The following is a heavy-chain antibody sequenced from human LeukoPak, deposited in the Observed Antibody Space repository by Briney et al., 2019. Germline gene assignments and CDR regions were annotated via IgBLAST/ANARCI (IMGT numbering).Heavy chain of an antibody. D-gene: IGHD6-13*01. CDR1: GYTFISYG. CDR2: IIPIFGTA. J-gene: IGHJ5*02. V-gene: IGHV1-69*13. CDR3: ARENSNVEQQLVPENWFDP. Sequence: GASVKVSCKASGYTFISYGISWVRQAPGQGLEWMGGIIPIFGTANYAQKFQGRVTITADESTSTAYMELSSLRSEDTAVYYCARENSNVEQQLVPENWFDPWGQGTLVTVSS.